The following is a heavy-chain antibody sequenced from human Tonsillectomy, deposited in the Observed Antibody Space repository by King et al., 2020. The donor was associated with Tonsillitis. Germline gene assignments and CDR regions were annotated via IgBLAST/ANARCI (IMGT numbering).Heavy chain of an antibody. CDR2: ISSSSSYT. Sequence: VQLVESGGGLVKPGGSLRLSCAASGFTFSDYYMSWIRQAPGKGLKWVSYISSSSSYTNYADSVKGRFTISRDNAKNSLYLQMNSLRAEDTAVYYCARDCSGGSCYLTFDYWGQGILVTVSS. CDR1: GFTFSDYY. V-gene: IGHV3-11*05. D-gene: IGHD2-15*01. J-gene: IGHJ4*02. CDR3: ARDCSGGSCYLTFDY.